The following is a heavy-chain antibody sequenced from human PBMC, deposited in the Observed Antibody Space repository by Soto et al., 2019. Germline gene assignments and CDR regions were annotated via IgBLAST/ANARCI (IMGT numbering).Heavy chain of an antibody. Sequence: QVQLVESGGGVVQPGRSLRLSCAASGFTFSSYGMHWVRQAPGKGLEWVAVISYDGSNKYYADSVKGRFTISRDNSKNTLYLQMNSLIAEDTAVYYCAKGVSDSSALPGSWVQGTLVTVSS. V-gene: IGHV3-30*18. CDR2: ISYDGSNK. D-gene: IGHD3-22*01. CDR1: GFTFSSYG. CDR3: AKGVSDSSALPGS. J-gene: IGHJ5*02.